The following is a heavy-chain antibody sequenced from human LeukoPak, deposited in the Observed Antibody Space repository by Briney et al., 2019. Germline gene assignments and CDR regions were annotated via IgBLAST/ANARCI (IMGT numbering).Heavy chain of an antibody. V-gene: IGHV1-46*01. Sequence: GASVKVSCKASGYTFTSYYMHWVRQAPGQGLEWMGIINPSGGSTSYAQKFQGRVTMTRDTSTSTVYMELSSLRSEDTAVYCCAGDGSSRYYDSSGFDYWGQGTLVTVSS. D-gene: IGHD3-22*01. CDR3: AGDGSSRYYDSSGFDY. J-gene: IGHJ4*02. CDR2: INPSGGST. CDR1: GYTFTSYY.